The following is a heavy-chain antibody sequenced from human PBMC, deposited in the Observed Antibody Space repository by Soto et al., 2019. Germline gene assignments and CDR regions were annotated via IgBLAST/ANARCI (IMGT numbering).Heavy chain of an antibody. Sequence: QVQLVESGGGVVQPGRSLRLSCAASGFTFSSYAMHWVRQAPGKGLEWVAVISYDGSNKYYADSVKGRFTISRDNSKNTLYLQMNSLRAEDKAVYYCARDFGVVIVYHDAFDIWGQGTMVTVSS. V-gene: IGHV3-30-3*01. CDR2: ISYDGSNK. J-gene: IGHJ3*02. CDR3: ARDFGVVIVYHDAFDI. D-gene: IGHD3-3*01. CDR1: GFTFSSYA.